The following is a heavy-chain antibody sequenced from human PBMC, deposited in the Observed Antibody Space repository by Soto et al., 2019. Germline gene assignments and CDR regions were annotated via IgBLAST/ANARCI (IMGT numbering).Heavy chain of an antibody. CDR1: GFTFSSYG. Sequence: GGSLRLSCAASGFTFSSYGMHWVRQAPGKGLEWVAVISYDGSNKYYADSVKGRFTISRDNSKNTLYLQMNSLRAEDTAVYYCAKVSTSGGSYAHFDYWGQGTLVTVSS. CDR2: ISYDGSNK. D-gene: IGHD1-26*01. J-gene: IGHJ4*02. V-gene: IGHV3-30*18. CDR3: AKVSTSGGSYAHFDY.